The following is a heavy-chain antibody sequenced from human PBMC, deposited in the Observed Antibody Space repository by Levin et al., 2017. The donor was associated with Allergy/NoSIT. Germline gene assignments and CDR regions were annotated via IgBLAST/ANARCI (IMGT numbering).Heavy chain of an antibody. V-gene: IGHV3-66*02. CDR3: VSWGVRGVIDY. Sequence: GGFLRLSCAASGITVSSNYMSWVRQAPGKGLEWVSVIYSGDGADYADSVKGRFTISRDNSKNTVYLQMNSLTNEDTAVYYCVSWGVRGVIDYWGQGTLVTVSS. CDR1: GITVSSNY. D-gene: IGHD3-10*01. J-gene: IGHJ4*02. CDR2: IYSGDGA.